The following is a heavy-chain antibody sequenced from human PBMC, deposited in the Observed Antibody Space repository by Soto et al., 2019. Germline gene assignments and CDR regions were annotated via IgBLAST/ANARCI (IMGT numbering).Heavy chain of an antibody. CDR1: VGTFNTYS. CDR2: IIPIVGIA. Sequence: QVQLVQSGAEVKKPGSSVKVSCQAAVGTFNTYSINWVRQAPGQGLEWMGRIIPIVGIAKYAQKFQGRVAITEDKSTCIGYMMEVNRLRPEEMAMYYFAKAIVVGATGALDIWGKGTMVTVSA. V-gene: IGHV1-69*02. CDR3: AKAIVVGATGALDI. D-gene: IGHD2-15*01. J-gene: IGHJ3*02.